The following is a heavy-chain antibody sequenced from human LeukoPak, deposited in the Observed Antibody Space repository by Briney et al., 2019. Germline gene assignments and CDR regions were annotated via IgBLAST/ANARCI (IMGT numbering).Heavy chain of an antibody. Sequence: VGSLRLSCAASGFSFSSYAMNWVRQGPGRGLEWVSAISGTGGSVEYADSVKGRFTISRDDSKNTLFLRMNSLRADDAAVYYCAKASLLLGDILEPSNFDLWGRGTLVTVSS. CDR1: GFSFSSYA. CDR2: ISGTGGSV. CDR3: AKASLLLGDILEPSNFDL. J-gene: IGHJ4*02. V-gene: IGHV3-23*01. D-gene: IGHD3-10*01.